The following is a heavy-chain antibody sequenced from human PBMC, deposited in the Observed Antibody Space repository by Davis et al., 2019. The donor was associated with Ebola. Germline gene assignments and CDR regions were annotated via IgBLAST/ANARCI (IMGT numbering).Heavy chain of an antibody. Sequence: GESLKISCAASGFTFSSYAMSWVRQAPGKVLEWVSAISGSGGSTYYADYVKGRFTISRDNSKNTLYLQMNSLRAEDTAVYYCANLDYGDNSGFDYWGQGTLVTVSS. J-gene: IGHJ4*02. V-gene: IGHV3-23*01. D-gene: IGHD4-23*01. CDR2: ISGSGGST. CDR3: ANLDYGDNSGFDY. CDR1: GFTFSSYA.